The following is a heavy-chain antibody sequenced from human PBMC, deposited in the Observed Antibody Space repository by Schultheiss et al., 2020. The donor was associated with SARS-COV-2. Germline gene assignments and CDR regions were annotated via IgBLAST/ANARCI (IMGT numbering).Heavy chain of an antibody. CDR3: AKDRGLRFLEWSCDY. Sequence: GGSLRLSCAASGFTFSSYGMHWVRQAPGKGLEWVSVIYSGGSTYYADSVKGRFTISRDNSKNTLYLQMNSLRAEDTAVYYCAKDRGLRFLEWSCDYWGQGTVVTGSS. V-gene: IGHV3-NL1*01. CDR1: GFTFSSYG. D-gene: IGHD3-3*01. J-gene: IGHJ4*02. CDR2: IYSGGST.